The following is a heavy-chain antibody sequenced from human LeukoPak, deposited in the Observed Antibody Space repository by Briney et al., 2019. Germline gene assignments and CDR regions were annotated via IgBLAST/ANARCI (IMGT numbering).Heavy chain of an antibody. CDR2: INHSGST. CDR3: ARGSSGYLRY. V-gene: IGHV4-39*07. D-gene: IGHD3-22*01. J-gene: IGHJ4*02. Sequence: SETLSLTCTVSGGSISSSSYYWGWIRQPPGKGLEWIGEINHSGSTNYNPSLKSRVTISVDTSKNQFSLKLSSVTAADTAVYYCARGSSGYLRYWGQGTLVTVSS. CDR1: GGSISSSSYY.